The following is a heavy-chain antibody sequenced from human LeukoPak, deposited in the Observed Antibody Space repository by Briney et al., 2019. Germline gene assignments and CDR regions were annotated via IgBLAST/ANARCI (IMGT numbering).Heavy chain of an antibody. D-gene: IGHD3-10*01. Sequence: PSETLSLTCTVSGGSISSYYWSWIRQPAGKGLEWIGRIYTSGSTNYNPSLKSRVTMSVDTSKNQFSLKLSSVTAADTAVYYCARGEVYYYGSGSYYKAWEFDYWGQGTLVTVSS. CDR1: GGSISSYY. V-gene: IGHV4-4*07. CDR2: IYTSGST. J-gene: IGHJ4*02. CDR3: ARGEVYYYGSGSYYKAWEFDY.